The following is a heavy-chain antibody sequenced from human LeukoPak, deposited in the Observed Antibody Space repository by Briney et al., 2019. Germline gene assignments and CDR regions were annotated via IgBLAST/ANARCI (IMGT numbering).Heavy chain of an antibody. J-gene: IGHJ6*03. D-gene: IGHD2-15*01. CDR2: IYSSGST. Sequence: SETLSLTCTVSGDSMSSSPYYWGWIRQSPGKGLEWIGSIYSSGSTYYNPSLRSRVTISVDTSKNQFSLKLSSVTAADTAVYYCARALSEYCSGGSCSPTRPYYYYYMDVWGKGTTVTVSS. CDR1: GDSMSSSPYY. V-gene: IGHV4-39*07. CDR3: ARALSEYCSGGSCSPTRPYYYYYMDV.